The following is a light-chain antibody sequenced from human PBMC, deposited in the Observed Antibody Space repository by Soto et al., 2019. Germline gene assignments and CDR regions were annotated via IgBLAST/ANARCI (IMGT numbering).Light chain of an antibody. CDR3: CSYAGSSTFFYV. J-gene: IGLJ1*01. CDR1: SSDAGSYNL. CDR2: EVS. V-gene: IGLV2-23*02. Sequence: QSVLTQPASVSGSPGQSITISCTGTSSDAGSYNLVSWYQQHPGKAPKLMIYEVSKRPSGVSNRFSGSKSGNTASLTISGLQAEDEADYYCCSYAGSSTFFYVFGTGTKLTVL.